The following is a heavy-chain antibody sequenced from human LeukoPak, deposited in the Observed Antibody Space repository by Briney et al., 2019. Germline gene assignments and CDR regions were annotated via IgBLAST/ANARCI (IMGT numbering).Heavy chain of an antibody. Sequence: SETLSLTCAVYGGSFSGYYWSWIRQPPGKGLEWIEEISHSGSTNYNPSLKSRVTISVDTSKNQFSLKLSSVTAADTAVYYCAKRGLWSYYFDYWGQGTLVTVSS. V-gene: IGHV4-34*01. CDR1: GGSFSGYY. J-gene: IGHJ4*02. D-gene: IGHD3-10*01. CDR2: ISHSGST. CDR3: AKRGLWSYYFDY.